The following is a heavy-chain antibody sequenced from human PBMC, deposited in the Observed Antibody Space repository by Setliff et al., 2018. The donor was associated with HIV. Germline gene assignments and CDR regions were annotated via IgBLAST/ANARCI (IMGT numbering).Heavy chain of an antibody. D-gene: IGHD2-15*01. V-gene: IGHV3-49*04. CDR3: ARGGFNHAFDI. CDR1: GFDLGDYA. Sequence: GGSLRLSCAGVGFDLGDYAVTWVRQAPGKGLEWVSFIRSEEYGGTSAFAASVKGRFTISRDNAKSTVYLQMGSLSADDTAVYYCARGGFNHAFDIWGQGTTVTVSS. J-gene: IGHJ3*02. CDR2: IRSEEYGGTS.